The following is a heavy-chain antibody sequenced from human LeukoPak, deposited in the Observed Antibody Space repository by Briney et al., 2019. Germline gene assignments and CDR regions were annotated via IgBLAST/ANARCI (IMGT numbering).Heavy chain of an antibody. Sequence: GVSVKVSCKASGYTFTGYYIHWVRQAPGQGLEWMGWINTNTGNPTYAQGFTGRFVFSLDTSVSTTYLQISSLKAEDTAVYYCARDYSSTSWYGYWNYWGQGTLVTVSS. V-gene: IGHV7-4-1*02. CDR3: ARDYSSTSWYGYWNY. CDR1: GYTFTGYY. CDR2: INTNTGNP. D-gene: IGHD6-13*01. J-gene: IGHJ4*02.